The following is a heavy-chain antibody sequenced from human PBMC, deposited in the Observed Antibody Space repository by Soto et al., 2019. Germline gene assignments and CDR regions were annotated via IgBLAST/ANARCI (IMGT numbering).Heavy chain of an antibody. Sequence: QLQLQESGPGLVKPSETLSLTCTVSGGSISSSSYYWGWIRQPPGKGLEWIGSISYSGSTYYNPSLTTRVTIXXDXSXXQFSLKLSSVTAADTAVHYCARQSSRYYAEGSLDIWGQGTMVTVSS. D-gene: IGHD3-3*01. CDR3: ARQSSRYYAEGSLDI. J-gene: IGHJ3*02. CDR2: ISYSGST. CDR1: GGSISSSSYY. V-gene: IGHV4-39*01.